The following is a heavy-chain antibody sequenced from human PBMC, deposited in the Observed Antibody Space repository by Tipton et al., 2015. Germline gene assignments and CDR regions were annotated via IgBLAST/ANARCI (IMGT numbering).Heavy chain of an antibody. D-gene: IGHD3-10*01. Sequence: QSGAEVKKPGSSVKVSCKTSGVTFSTYVITWVRQAPGQGLEWMGGIIPIFNISNYAQKFQGRVNITADDSATTVFMQLSSLTSEDTALYFCARDSASAGNWFDPWGQGTLVIVSS. CDR2: IIPIFNIS. CDR3: ARDSASAGNWFDP. J-gene: IGHJ5*02. CDR1: GVTFSTYV. V-gene: IGHV1-69*01.